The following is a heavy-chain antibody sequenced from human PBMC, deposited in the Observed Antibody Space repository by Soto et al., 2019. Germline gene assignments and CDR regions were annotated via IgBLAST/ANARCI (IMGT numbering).Heavy chain of an antibody. CDR1: GFTFTSSA. CDR3: AAAEANTKYYYYYGMDV. D-gene: IGHD2-2*01. CDR2: IVVGSGNT. V-gene: IGHV1-58*01. Sequence: ASVKVSCKASGFTFTSSAVQWVRQARGQRLEWIGWIVVGSGNTNYAQKFQERVTITRDMSTSTAYMELSSLRSEDTAVYYCAAAEANTKYYYYYGMDVWGQGTTVTVSS. J-gene: IGHJ6*02.